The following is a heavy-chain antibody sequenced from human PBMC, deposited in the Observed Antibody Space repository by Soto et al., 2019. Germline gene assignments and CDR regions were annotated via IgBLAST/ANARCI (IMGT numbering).Heavy chain of an antibody. CDR2: ISGSGVST. V-gene: IGHV3-23*01. D-gene: IGHD3-10*01. J-gene: IGHJ6*02. CDR1: GFTFSSYA. CDR3: AKAPGGAYYFGMDV. Sequence: GGSLRLSCAASGFTFSSYAMSWVRQAPGEGLEWVSAISGSGVSTYYADSVKGRFTVSRDNSKNTLYLQMNSLRAEDTAVYYCAKAPGGAYYFGMDVWGQGTTVTVS.